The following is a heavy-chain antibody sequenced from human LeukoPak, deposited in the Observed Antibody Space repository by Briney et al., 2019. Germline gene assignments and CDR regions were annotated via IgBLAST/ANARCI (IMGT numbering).Heavy chain of an antibody. D-gene: IGHD1-26*01. CDR1: GGSITTTNY. V-gene: IGHV4-4*02. CDR2: FSLTSRT. Sequence: NPSETLSLTCGVSGGSITTTNYWSWVRQPPGGGLERIGIFSLTSRTYYNPSLKSRVHISIDESKNYLYLNLASVTAADTAVYYCSRESGPFCPFGHWGQGTLVAVT. CDR3: SRESGPFCPFGH. J-gene: IGHJ4*02.